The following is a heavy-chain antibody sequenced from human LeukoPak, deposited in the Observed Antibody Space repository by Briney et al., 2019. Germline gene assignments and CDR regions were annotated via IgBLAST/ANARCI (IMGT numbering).Heavy chain of an antibody. V-gene: IGHV1-18*01. CDR3: ARGGGAAAAGSRYYFDY. CDR2: ITAYNGNT. Sequence: ASVKVSCKASGYTFTSYGISWVRQAPGQGLEWVGCITAYNGNTNYAQKLQGRVTMTTDTSTSTAYMELRSLRSDDTAVYYCARGGGAAAAGSRYYFDYWGQGTLVTVSS. CDR1: GYTFTSYG. D-gene: IGHD6-13*01. J-gene: IGHJ4*02.